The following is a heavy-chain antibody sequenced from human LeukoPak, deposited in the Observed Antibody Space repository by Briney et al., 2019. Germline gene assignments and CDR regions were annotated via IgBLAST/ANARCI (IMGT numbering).Heavy chain of an antibody. CDR3: AKDPGPNGDYRTFDY. CDR1: GFTFSSYA. V-gene: IGHV3-23*01. Sequence: GGTLRLSCAASGFTFSSYAMSCVRQAPGKELEWVSTISGRGGNTYYADSVKDRFTISRDNSKNTLYLQMNSLRAEDTAVYYCAKDPGPNGDYRTFDYWGQGTLVTVSS. CDR2: ISGRGGNT. J-gene: IGHJ4*02. D-gene: IGHD4-17*01.